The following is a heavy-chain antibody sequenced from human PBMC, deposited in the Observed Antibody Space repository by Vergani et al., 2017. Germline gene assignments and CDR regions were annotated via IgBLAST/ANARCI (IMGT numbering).Heavy chain of an antibody. CDR1: GYTFTGYY. CDR3: ARDSGDPITMIVVGTGTYGMDV. V-gene: IGHV1-2*02. J-gene: IGHJ6*02. Sequence: QVQLVQSGAEVKKPGASVKVSCKASGYTFTGYYMHWVLQAPGQGLEWMGWINPNSGGTNYAQKFQGRVTMTRDTSISTAYMELSRLRSDDTAVYYCARDSGDPITMIVVGTGTYGMDVWGQGTTVTVSS. D-gene: IGHD3-22*01. CDR2: INPNSGGT.